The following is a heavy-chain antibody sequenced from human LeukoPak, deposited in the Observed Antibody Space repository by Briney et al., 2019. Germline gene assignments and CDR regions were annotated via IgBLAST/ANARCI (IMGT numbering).Heavy chain of an antibody. V-gene: IGHV4-39*07. Sequence: PSETLSLTCTVSGGSISSYYWGWIRQPPGKGLEWIGNIYYSGSTYYNPSLKRRVTISVETSKNQFSLKLSSVTAVDTAVYYCVRDVRFPTEVLPRYFDYWGQGTLVTVSS. CDR2: IYYSGST. CDR1: GGSISSYY. J-gene: IGHJ4*02. CDR3: VRDVRFPTEVLPRYFDY. D-gene: IGHD1-26*01.